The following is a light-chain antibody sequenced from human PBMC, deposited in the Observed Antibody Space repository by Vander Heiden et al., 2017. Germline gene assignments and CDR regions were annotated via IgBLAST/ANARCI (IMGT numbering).Light chain of an antibody. CDR2: DVS. CDR1: SSDVGGYNY. CDR3: SSYTSSSTLV. Sequence: SALTQPASVSGSPGLSITISSTGTSSDVGGYNYVSWYQQHPGKAPKLMIYDVSNRPSGVSNRFSGSKSGNTASLTISGLQAEDEADYYCSSYTSSSTLVFGGGTKLTGL. V-gene: IGLV2-14*01. J-gene: IGLJ3*02.